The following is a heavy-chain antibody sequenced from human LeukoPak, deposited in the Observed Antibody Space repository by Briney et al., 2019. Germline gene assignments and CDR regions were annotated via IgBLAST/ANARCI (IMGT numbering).Heavy chain of an antibody. CDR2: ISSSSSTI. J-gene: IGHJ4*02. V-gene: IGHV3-48*01. D-gene: IGHD6-13*01. CDR3: ARDSAAAGTVRRFDY. CDR1: GFTFSSYS. Sequence: GGSLRLSCAASGFTFSSYSMNWVRQAPGKGLEWVSYISSSSSTIYYADSVKGRFTISRDNAKNSLYLQMNSLRAEDTAVYYCARDSAAAGTVRRFDYWGQGTLVTVSS.